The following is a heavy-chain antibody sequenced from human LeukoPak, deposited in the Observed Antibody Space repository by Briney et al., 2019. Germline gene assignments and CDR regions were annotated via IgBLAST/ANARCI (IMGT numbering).Heavy chain of an antibody. V-gene: IGHV3-30*02. CDR2: IRYDGSNK. CDR1: GFTFSSYG. D-gene: IGHD2-2*02. Sequence: GGSLRLSCAASGFTFSSYGMHWVRQAPGKGLEWVAFIRYDGSNKYYADSVKGRFTISRDNAKNTLFLQMNSLRTEDTAVYYCARGYRDVWGKGTTVTVSS. CDR3: ARGYRDV. J-gene: IGHJ6*04.